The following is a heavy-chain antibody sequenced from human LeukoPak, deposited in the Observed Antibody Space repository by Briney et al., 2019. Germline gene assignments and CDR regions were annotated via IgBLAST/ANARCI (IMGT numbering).Heavy chain of an antibody. V-gene: IGHV3-33*01. J-gene: IGHJ4*02. Sequence: GRSLRLSCAASGFTFGKYGMHWVRQAPGKGLEWVAVIWHDGGKKYYADSVKGRFIISRDNSLNTLYLQMSSLRAEDTAMYFCARDVDGNGYLGEIYWGQGTVVTVSS. CDR2: IWHDGGKK. D-gene: IGHD5-12*01. CDR1: GFTFGKYG. CDR3: ARDVDGNGYLGEIY.